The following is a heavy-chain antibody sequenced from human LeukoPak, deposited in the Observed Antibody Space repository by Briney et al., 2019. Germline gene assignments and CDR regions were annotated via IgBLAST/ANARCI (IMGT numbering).Heavy chain of an antibody. CDR2: TYYRSKWYY. CDR1: GDSVSSNSAA. CDR3: ARGWKDTAMVHLDY. D-gene: IGHD5-18*01. Sequence: SQTLSLTCAISGDSVSSNSAAWSWVRQSPSRGLEWLGRTYYRSKWYYEYPVSVKSRITIIPDTSKNQFSLQLNSVTPEDTAVYYCARGWKDTAMVHLDYWGQGTLVTVSS. J-gene: IGHJ4*02. V-gene: IGHV6-1*01.